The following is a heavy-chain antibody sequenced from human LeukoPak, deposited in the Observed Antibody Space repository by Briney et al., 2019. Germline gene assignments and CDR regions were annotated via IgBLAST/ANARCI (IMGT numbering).Heavy chain of an antibody. J-gene: IGHJ3*02. V-gene: IGHV1-69*05. D-gene: IGHD6-19*01. CDR2: IIPIFGTA. Sequence: ASVKVSCKASGGTFSSYAISWVRQAPGQGLEWMGGIIPIFGTANYAQKFQGRVTITTDESTSTAYMELSSLRGEDMAVYYCARIPYSSLLTDAFDIWGQGTMVTVYS. CDR3: ARIPYSSLLTDAFDI. CDR1: GGTFSSYA.